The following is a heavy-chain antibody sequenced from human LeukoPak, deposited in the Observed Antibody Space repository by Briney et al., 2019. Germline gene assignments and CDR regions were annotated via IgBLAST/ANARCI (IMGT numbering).Heavy chain of an antibody. CDR3: ASLTQLEPARGWFDP. J-gene: IGHJ5*02. D-gene: IGHD1-1*01. CDR2: INHSGST. V-gene: IGHV4-39*07. CDR1: GGSISSASYY. Sequence: SETLSLTCTVSGGSISSASYYWNWIRQPPGKGLEWIGEINHSGSTTYNPSLKSRVTISVDTSKNQFSLKLTSVTAADTAVYYCASLTQLEPARGWFDPWGQGTLVTVSS.